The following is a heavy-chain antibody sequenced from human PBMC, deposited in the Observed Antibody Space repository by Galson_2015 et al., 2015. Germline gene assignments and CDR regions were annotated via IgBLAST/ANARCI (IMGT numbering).Heavy chain of an antibody. Sequence: SLRLSCAASEFTFGSYSMNWVRQAPGKGLEWLSYASSSGSTIYYTDSVKGRFTISRDNAKNSLFLQMNSLRDEDTAVYYCARDDGRVSRKLDYWGQGTLVTVSS. J-gene: IGHJ4*02. CDR1: EFTFGSYS. D-gene: IGHD3-10*02. V-gene: IGHV3-48*02. CDR3: ARDDGRVSRKLDY. CDR2: ASSSGSTI.